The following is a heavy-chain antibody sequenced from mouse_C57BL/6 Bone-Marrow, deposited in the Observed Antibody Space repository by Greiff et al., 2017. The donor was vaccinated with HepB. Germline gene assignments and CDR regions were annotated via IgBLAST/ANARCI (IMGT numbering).Heavy chain of an antibody. J-gene: IGHJ4*01. Sequence: QVQLQQPGAELVKPGASVKLSCKASGYTFTSYWMQWVKQRPGKGLEWIGEIDPSDSYTNYNQKFKGKATLTVDTSSSTAYMQLSSLTSEDSAVYYCARGYYSYAMDYWGQGTSVTVSS. CDR3: ARGYYSYAMDY. CDR2: IDPSDSYT. V-gene: IGHV1-50*01. CDR1: GYTFTSYW. D-gene: IGHD2-12*01.